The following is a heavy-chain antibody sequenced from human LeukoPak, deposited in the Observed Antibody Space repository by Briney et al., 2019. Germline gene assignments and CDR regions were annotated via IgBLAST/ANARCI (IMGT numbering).Heavy chain of an antibody. CDR3: TREGVYSPDPSSYHRYAFDV. CDR2: TIPILNVA. J-gene: IGHJ3*01. D-gene: IGHD3-16*02. Sequence: SVKVSCKASGGSFNSYVMTWVRQAPGQGLEWMGRTIPILNVANFAQKFQGRVTITADKSTNTAHMELSSLRSEDTAVYYCTREGVYSPDPSSYHRYAFDVWGQGTVVTVSS. CDR1: GGSFNSYV. V-gene: IGHV1-69*04.